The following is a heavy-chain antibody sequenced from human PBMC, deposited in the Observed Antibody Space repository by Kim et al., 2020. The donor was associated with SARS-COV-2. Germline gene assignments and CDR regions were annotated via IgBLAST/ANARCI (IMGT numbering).Heavy chain of an antibody. Sequence: SETLSLTCTVSGCSISSSSYYWGWIRQPPGQGLEWFGSIYYSGITYYNPSLKSRVTISVDTSKNQFSLKLSSVTAADTAVYYCASGEDCSVGSCYLPFD. CDR2: IYYSGIT. CDR3: ASGEDCSVGSCYLPFD. D-gene: IGHD2-15*01. CDR1: GCSISSSSYY. V-gene: IGHV4-39*01. J-gene: IGHJ4*01.